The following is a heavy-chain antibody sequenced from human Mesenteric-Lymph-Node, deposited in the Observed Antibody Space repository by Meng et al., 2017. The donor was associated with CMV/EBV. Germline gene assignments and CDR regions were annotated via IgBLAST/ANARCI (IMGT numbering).Heavy chain of an antibody. CDR3: ARASLLGSYYRYFDY. V-gene: IGHV3-74*01. CDR2: INSDESST. CDR1: GFTISSYW. J-gene: IGHJ4*02. D-gene: IGHD3-10*01. Sequence: GGSLRLSCAASGFTISSYWMHWVRQAPGKGLVWVSRINSDESSTSYADSVKGRFTISRDNAKNTLYLQMNSLRAEDTAVYYCARASLLGSYYRYFDYWGQGTLVTVSS.